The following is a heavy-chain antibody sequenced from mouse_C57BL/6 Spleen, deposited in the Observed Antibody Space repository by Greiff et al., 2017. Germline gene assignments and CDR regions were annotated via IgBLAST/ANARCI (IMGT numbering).Heavy chain of an antibody. J-gene: IGHJ2*01. D-gene: IGHD2-10*02. CDR2: IYPGDGDT. CDR3: ARSGYGNYEGDFDY. V-gene: IGHV1-82*01. Sequence: QVQLKQSGPELVKPGASVKISCKASGYAFSSSWMNWVKQRPGKGLEWIGRIYPGDGDTNYNGKFKGKATLTADKSSSTAYMQLSSLTSEDSAVYFCARSGYGNYEGDFDYWGQGTTLTVSS. CDR1: GYAFSSSW.